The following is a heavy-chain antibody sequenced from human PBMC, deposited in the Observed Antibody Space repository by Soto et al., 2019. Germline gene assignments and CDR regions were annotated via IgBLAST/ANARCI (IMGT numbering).Heavy chain of an antibody. D-gene: IGHD4-17*01. V-gene: IGHV4-61*01. J-gene: IGHJ5*02. CDR1: GGSVSSGSYY. CDR3: ANAQLLNASGDPWWFDP. CDR2: IYYSGST. Sequence: QVQLQESGPGLVKPSETLSLTCTVSGGSVSSGSYYWSWIRQPPGKGLEWIGNIYYSGSTNYNPSLKSRITIAVHPSKNQFSLKLSSVTAADTAVYYCANAQLLNASGDPWWFDPWGQGTLVTVSS.